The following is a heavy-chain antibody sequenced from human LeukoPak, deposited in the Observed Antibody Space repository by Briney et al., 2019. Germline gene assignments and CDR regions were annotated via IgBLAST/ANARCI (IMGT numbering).Heavy chain of an antibody. J-gene: IGHJ6*02. CDR3: ARLTKRKVRGVIYYYYGMDV. CDR2: IIPILGSA. Sequence: SVKVSCKASGGTFSSYAISWVGQAPGQGLEWMGGIIPILGSANYAQSFQGRVTMTADESTSTAYMELSSLRSEDTAVYYCARLTKRKVRGVIYYYYGMDVWGQGTTVTVSS. V-gene: IGHV1-69*13. CDR1: GGTFSSYA. D-gene: IGHD3-10*01.